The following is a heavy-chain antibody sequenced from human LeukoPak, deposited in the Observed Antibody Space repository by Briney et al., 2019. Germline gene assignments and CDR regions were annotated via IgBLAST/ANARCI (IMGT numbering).Heavy chain of an antibody. D-gene: IGHD2-2*01. CDR3: ARVRLTSLPAAMPWFDP. CDR2: IWYDGSNK. J-gene: IGHJ5*02. Sequence: GGSLRLSCAASGFTFSSYGMHWVRQAPGKGLEWVAVIWYDGSNKYYADSVKGRFTISRDNSKNTLYLQMNSLRAEDTAVYYCARVRLTSLPAAMPWFDPWGQGTLVTVSS. V-gene: IGHV3-33*01. CDR1: GFTFSSYG.